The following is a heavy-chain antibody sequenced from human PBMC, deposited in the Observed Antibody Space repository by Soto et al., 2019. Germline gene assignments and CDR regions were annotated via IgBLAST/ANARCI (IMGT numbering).Heavy chain of an antibody. CDR2: ICHSGST. V-gene: IGHV4-4*02. CDR1: GGSISSSNW. CDR3: ARSPDLSGCCPRSYYCGLDV. J-gene: IGHJ6*04. Sequence: SETLSLTCAVSGGSISSSNWWSWVRQPPGKGLEWIGEICHSGSTNYNPSLKSRVSISVDKSKNQFSLKLSSVTAADTAVHYCARSPDLSGCCPRSYYCGLDVWGKGNTITVSS. D-gene: IGHD3-22*01.